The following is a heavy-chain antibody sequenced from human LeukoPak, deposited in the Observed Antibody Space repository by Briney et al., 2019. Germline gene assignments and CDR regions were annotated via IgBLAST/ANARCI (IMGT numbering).Heavy chain of an antibody. V-gene: IGHV3-11*01. Sequence: GGSLRLSCAASGFTFSDYYMSWIRQAPGKGLEWVSYISSSGSTIYYADSVKGRFTISRGNAKNSLYLQMNSLRAEDTAVYYCARDSPDYYDSSGYYGYWGQGTLVTVSS. CDR2: ISSSGSTI. CDR1: GFTFSDYY. J-gene: IGHJ4*02. CDR3: ARDSPDYYDSSGYYGY. D-gene: IGHD3-22*01.